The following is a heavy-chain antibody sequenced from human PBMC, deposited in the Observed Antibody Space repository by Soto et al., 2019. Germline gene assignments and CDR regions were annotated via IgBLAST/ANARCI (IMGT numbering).Heavy chain of an antibody. V-gene: IGHV4-59*08. CDR3: ARVADCSGGRCYFSVDY. J-gene: IGHJ4*02. D-gene: IGHD2-15*01. CDR1: GGSISSYY. Sequence: SETLSLTCTVSGGSISSYYWSWIRQPPGKGLEWIGYIYYSGSTYYNPSLKSRVTTSVDTSKNQFSLKLSSVTAADTAVYYCARVADCSGGRCYFSVDYWGQGTLVTVSS. CDR2: IYYSGST.